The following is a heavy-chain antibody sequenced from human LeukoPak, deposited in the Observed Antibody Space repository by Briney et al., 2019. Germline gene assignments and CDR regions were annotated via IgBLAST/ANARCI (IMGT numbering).Heavy chain of an antibody. CDR2: IYNSVRT. J-gene: IGHJ4*02. CDR3: ARGYYY. Sequence: PSETLSLTCTVSGGSISNYYWSWIRQPPGKGLEWIGYIYNSVRTNYNPSLRSRATISADTSKNQFYLKLSSVTAADTAVYYCARGYYYWGQGTLVTVSS. V-gene: IGHV4-59*01. D-gene: IGHD1-1*01. CDR1: GGSISNYY.